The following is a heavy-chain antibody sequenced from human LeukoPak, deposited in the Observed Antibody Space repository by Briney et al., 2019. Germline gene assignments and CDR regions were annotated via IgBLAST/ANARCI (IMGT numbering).Heavy chain of an antibody. J-gene: IGHJ5*02. Sequence: PSETLSRTCAVYGGSFSGYYWSWIRQPPGKGLEWRGEINHSGSTNYNPSLKSRVTISVDTSKNQFSVKLSSVTAADTAVYYCARIQLWFPRWLDPWGQGTLVTVSS. D-gene: IGHD5-18*01. CDR2: INHSGST. CDR3: ARIQLWFPRWLDP. V-gene: IGHV4-34*01. CDR1: GGSFSGYY.